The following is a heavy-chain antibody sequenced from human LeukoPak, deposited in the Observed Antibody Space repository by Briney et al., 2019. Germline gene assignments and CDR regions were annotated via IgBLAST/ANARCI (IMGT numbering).Heavy chain of an antibody. CDR2: IYYSGST. Sequence: SETLSLTCTVSGGSISSSSYYWGWIRQPPGKGLEWIGSIYYSGSTYYNPSLKSRVTISVDTSKNQFSLKLSSVTAADTAVYYCARSVVVVDALDYWGQGTLVTVSS. V-gene: IGHV4-39*01. D-gene: IGHD2-15*01. J-gene: IGHJ4*02. CDR1: GGSISSSSYY. CDR3: ARSVVVVDALDY.